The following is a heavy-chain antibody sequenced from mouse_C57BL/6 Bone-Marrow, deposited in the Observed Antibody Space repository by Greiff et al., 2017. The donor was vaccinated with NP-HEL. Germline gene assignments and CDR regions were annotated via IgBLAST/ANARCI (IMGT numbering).Heavy chain of an antibody. CDR2: IDPETGGT. CDR3: TRVYGSSYLDY. Sequence: QVQLQQSGAELVRPGASVTLSCKASGYTFTDYEMHWVKQTPVHGLEWIGAIDPETGGTAYNQKFKGKAILTADKSSSTAYMELRSLTSEDSAVYYCTRVYGSSYLDYWGQGTTLTVSS. D-gene: IGHD1-1*01. CDR1: GYTFTDYE. J-gene: IGHJ2*01. V-gene: IGHV1-15*01.